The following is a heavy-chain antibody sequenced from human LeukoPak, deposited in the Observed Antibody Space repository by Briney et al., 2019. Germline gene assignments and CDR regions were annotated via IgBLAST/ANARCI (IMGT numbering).Heavy chain of an antibody. V-gene: IGHV4-59*01. CDR1: AGSISSYY. CDR3: ARDREAMAAFDY. Sequence: SETLSLTCTVSAGSISSYYWTWLRQPQGRGLEWIGYINFSGSTNYNPSLRRRVTISGNTTTNQFSLNLISVTAADTAVYYCARDREAMAAFDYWGQGTLVTVSS. CDR2: INFSGST. J-gene: IGHJ4*02. D-gene: IGHD5-18*01.